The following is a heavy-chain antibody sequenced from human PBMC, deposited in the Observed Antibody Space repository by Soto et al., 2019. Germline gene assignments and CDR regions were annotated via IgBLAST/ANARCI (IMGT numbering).Heavy chain of an antibody. V-gene: IGHV4-59*01. J-gene: IGHJ6*02. CDR3: ARGLAAAGYYYNGMGV. CDR2: IYYSGST. CDR1: GGSISSYY. Sequence: SETLSLTCTVSGGSISSYYWSWIRQPPGKGLEWLGYIYYSGSTNYNPSLKSRVSISVDTSKNQFSLKLTLVTAADTPVYYCARGLAAAGYYYNGMGVWSQGTTVTVSS. D-gene: IGHD6-13*01.